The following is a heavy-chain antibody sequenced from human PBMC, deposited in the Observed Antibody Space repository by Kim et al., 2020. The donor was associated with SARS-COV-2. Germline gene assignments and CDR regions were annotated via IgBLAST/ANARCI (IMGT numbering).Heavy chain of an antibody. D-gene: IGHD1-1*01. CDR2: ISSSGSTI. CDR3: ARAYNWTDVMLPIFDY. Sequence: GGSLRLSCAASGFTFSDYYMSWIRQAPGKGLEWVSYISSSGSTIYYADSVKGRFTISRDNAKNSLYLQMNSLRAEDTAVYYCARAYNWTDVMLPIFDYWGQGTPVTVSS. CDR1: GFTFSDYY. J-gene: IGHJ4*02. V-gene: IGHV3-11*01.